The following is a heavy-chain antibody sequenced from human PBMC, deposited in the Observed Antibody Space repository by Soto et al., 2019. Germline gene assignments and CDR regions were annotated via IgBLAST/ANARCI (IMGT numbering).Heavy chain of an antibody. CDR3: ARDARGTRGFDEMDI. CDR2: INPNSGDT. CDR1: GYTFTSYY. V-gene: IGHV1-2*02. J-gene: IGHJ6*02. D-gene: IGHD3-9*01. Sequence: ASVKVSCKASGYTFTSYYMHWVRQAPGRGLEWMGWINPNSGDTGYAQNFQGRVTMTRDTSFNLVYMEMSGLMSDDTAVYYCARDARGTRGFDEMDIWGQGTTVTVSS.